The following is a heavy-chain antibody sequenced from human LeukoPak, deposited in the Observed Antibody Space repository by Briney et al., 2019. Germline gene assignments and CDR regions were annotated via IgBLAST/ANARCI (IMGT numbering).Heavy chain of an antibody. V-gene: IGHV3-30-3*01. Sequence: GGSLRLSCAASGFTFSSYAMHWVRQAPGKGLEWVAVISYDGSNKYYADSVKGRFTISRDNSKNTLYLQMNSLRAEDTAVYYCARGGVVVVAAMTLFDYWGQGTLVTVSS. J-gene: IGHJ4*02. CDR1: GFTFSSYA. CDR3: ARGGVVVVAAMTLFDY. D-gene: IGHD2-15*01. CDR2: ISYDGSNK.